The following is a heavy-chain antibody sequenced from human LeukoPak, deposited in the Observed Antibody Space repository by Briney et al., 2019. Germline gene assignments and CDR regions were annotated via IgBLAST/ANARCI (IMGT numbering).Heavy chain of an antibody. V-gene: IGHV4-34*01. CDR1: GGSFSGYY. J-gene: IGHJ5*02. CDR3: ARQRYYYGSGSYSTWFDP. Sequence: SETLSLTCAVYGGSFSGYYWSWIRQPPGKGLEWIGEINHSGSTNYNPSLKSRVTISVDTSKNQFSLKLSSVTAADTAVYYCARQRYYYGSGSYSTWFDPWGQGTLVTVSS. CDR2: INHSGST. D-gene: IGHD3-10*01.